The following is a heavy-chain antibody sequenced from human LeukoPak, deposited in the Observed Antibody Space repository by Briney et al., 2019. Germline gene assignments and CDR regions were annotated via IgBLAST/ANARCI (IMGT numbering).Heavy chain of an antibody. D-gene: IGHD1-26*01. J-gene: IGHJ6*03. CDR2: MNPNSGNT. CDR3: ARGSGNSGSYYMDV. V-gene: IGHV1-8*01. Sequence: GASVKVSCKASGYTFTSVDINWVRQATGQGLEWMGWMNPNSGNTGYAQKFQGRVTMTRNTSISTAYMELSSLRSEDTAVYYCARGSGNSGSYYMDVWGKGTTVTISS. CDR1: GYTFTSVD.